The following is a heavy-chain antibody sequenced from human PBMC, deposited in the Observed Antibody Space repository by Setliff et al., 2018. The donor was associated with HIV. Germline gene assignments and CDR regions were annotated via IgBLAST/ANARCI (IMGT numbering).Heavy chain of an antibody. CDR1: GGTFSRYG. V-gene: IGHV1-69*13. J-gene: IGHJ5*02. D-gene: IGHD2-15*01. Sequence: SVKVSCKASGGTFSRYGVTWVRQAPGQGLEWMGGIIPIFGTTNYAQKFQGRVTITADESTSTAYMELSNLRSEDTAVYYCARDHPHCSGGSCFLGNWLDPWGQGTLVTSPQ. CDR2: IIPIFGTT. CDR3: ARDHPHCSGGSCFLGNWLDP.